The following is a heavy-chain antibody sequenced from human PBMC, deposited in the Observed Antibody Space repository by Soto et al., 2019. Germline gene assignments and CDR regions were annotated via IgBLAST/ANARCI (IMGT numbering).Heavy chain of an antibody. J-gene: IGHJ3*01. CDR3: ARAGA. V-gene: IGHV3-21*01. CDR1: GYSFTTYW. CDR2: ISSSSSYI. Sequence: PGESLKISCKGSGYSFTTYWLGWVRQAPGKGLEWVSSISSSSSYIYYADSVKGRFTISRDNAKNSLYLQMNSLRAEDTAVYYCARAGAWGQGTMVTVSS.